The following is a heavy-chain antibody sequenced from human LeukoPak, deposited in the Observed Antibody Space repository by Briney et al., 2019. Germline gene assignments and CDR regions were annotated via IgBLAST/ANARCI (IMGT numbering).Heavy chain of an antibody. V-gene: IGHV3-13*01. CDR3: VRAGTYYYGSGAFDS. CDR1: GFTFSTYD. J-gene: IGHJ4*02. CDR2: IGAAGDT. Sequence: GGSLRLSCVASGFTFSTYDMHWVRQVTGKGLEWVSSIGAAGDTDYPASVKGRFTISRANAKNSLYLQMNSLRAGDTAVYYCVRAGTYYYGSGAFDSWGQGTLVTVSS. D-gene: IGHD3-10*01.